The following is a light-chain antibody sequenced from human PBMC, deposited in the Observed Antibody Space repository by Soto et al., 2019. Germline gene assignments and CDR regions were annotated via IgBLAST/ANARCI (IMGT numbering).Light chain of an antibody. Sequence: DIQMTQSPSTLSASIGDRVTITCRASQSINNLLAWYQQKPGRAPNLLIYQASFLESGVPSRFSGSGSGTEFTLTISSLQPDDFASYYCQHYNSYPYTFGQGTKVEIK. V-gene: IGKV1-5*03. CDR1: QSINNL. J-gene: IGKJ2*01. CDR3: QHYNSYPYT. CDR2: QAS.